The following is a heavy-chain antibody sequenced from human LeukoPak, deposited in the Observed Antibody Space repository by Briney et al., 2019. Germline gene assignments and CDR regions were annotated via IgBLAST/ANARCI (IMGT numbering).Heavy chain of an antibody. CDR1: GGSISSGSYY. D-gene: IGHD5-12*01. V-gene: IGHV4-61*02. CDR3: ARDKAPIVATHLFDY. J-gene: IGHJ4*02. CDR2: IHTSGST. Sequence: KPSETLSLTCTVSGGSISSGSYYWSWIRQPAGKGLEWIGRIHTSGSTNYNPSLKSRVTISVDTSKNQFSLKLSSVTAADTAVYYCARDKAPIVATHLFDYWGQGTLVTVSS.